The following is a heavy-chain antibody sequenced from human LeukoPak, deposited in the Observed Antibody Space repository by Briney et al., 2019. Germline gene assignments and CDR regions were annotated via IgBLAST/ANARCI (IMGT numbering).Heavy chain of an antibody. CDR3: AKGRDGYNFDY. D-gene: IGHD5-24*01. CDR1: GFTFSSYA. V-gene: IGHV3-23*01. Sequence: SGGSLRLSCAASGFTFSSYAMSWVRQAPGEGLEWVSVISGSGGSTHYADSVKGRFTISRDNSKNTLYLQMNSLRSEDTAVYYCAKGRDGYNFDYWGQGTLVTVSS. CDR2: ISGSGGST. J-gene: IGHJ4*02.